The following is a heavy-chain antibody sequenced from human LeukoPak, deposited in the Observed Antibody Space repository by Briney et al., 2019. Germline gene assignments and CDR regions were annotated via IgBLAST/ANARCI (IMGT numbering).Heavy chain of an antibody. CDR1: GYTFTGYY. D-gene: IGHD3-3*01. V-gene: IGHV1-2*04. CDR2: INPNSGGT. Sequence: RASVKVSCKASGYTFTGYYMHWVRQAPGQGLEWMGWINPNSGGTNYAQKFQGWVTMTRDTSISTAYMELSSLRSEDTAVYYCATGPTWGGSGYVYWGQGTLDTVSS. CDR3: ATGPTWGGSGYVY. J-gene: IGHJ4*02.